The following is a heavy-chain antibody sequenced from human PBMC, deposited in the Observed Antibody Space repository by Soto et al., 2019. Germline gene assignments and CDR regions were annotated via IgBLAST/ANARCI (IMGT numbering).Heavy chain of an antibody. CDR1: GFTFSSYA. J-gene: IGHJ4*02. Sequence: QPGGSLRLSCAASGFTFSSYAMSWVRQVPGKGLEWVSAISGSGGGTYYADSVKGRFTISRDNSMNTLYLQMNSLRAEDTAVYYCARGWDYGEYRWIFDYWGQGTLVTVSS. CDR3: ARGWDYGEYRWIFDY. V-gene: IGHV3-23*01. D-gene: IGHD4-17*01. CDR2: ISGSGGGT.